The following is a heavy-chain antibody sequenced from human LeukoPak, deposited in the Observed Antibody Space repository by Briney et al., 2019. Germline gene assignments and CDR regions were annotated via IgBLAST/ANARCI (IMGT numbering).Heavy chain of an antibody. J-gene: IGHJ1*01. CDR1: GFAVSSNH. V-gene: IGHV3-53*01. CDR3: ATSIVGLNYDEHFQH. CDR2: IFNGGST. Sequence: PGGSLRLSCAASGFAVSSNHMNWARQAPGKGLEWVSVIFNGGSTYYADSVKGRFTISRDNSKNTLYLQMNSLRAEDTAVYYCATSIVGLNYDEHFQHWGQGTLVTVSS. D-gene: IGHD1-26*01.